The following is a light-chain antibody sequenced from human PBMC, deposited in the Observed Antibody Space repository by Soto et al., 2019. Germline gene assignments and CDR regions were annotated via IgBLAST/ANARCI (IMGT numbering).Light chain of an antibody. V-gene: IGKV3-11*01. CDR1: QSITGY. CDR3: LQRSAWPWT. CDR2: DSS. Sequence: EIVLTQSPATLSLSPGERATLSCRASQSITGYLAWYQQKSGQAPRLLIYDSSNRATGIPARFSGSGSGTDFNLTISSLEPEDFAVYYCLQRSAWPWTFGQGTKVEI. J-gene: IGKJ1*01.